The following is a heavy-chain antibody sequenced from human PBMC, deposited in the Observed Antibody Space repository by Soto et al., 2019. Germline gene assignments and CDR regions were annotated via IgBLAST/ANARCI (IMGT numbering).Heavy chain of an antibody. Sequence: SETLSLTCTVSGGSISSYYWSWIRQPPGKGLEWIGYIYYSGSTNYNPSLKSRVTISVDTSKNQFSLKLSSVTAADTAVYYCARGATVTTFDYWGQGTLVTVSS. D-gene: IGHD4-17*01. V-gene: IGHV4-59*01. J-gene: IGHJ4*02. CDR2: IYYSGST. CDR1: GGSISSYY. CDR3: ARGATVTTFDY.